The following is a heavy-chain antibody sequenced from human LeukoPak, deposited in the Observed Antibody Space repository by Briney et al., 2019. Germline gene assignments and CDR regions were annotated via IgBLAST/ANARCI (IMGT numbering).Heavy chain of an antibody. CDR1: GFTVSSNY. CDR2: ICGSGGST. CDR3: AKWDRMIVEGPDAFDI. J-gene: IGHJ3*02. Sequence: GGSLRLSCAASGFTVSSNYMSWVRQAPGKGLEWVSAICGSGGSTYYADSVKGRFTISRDNSKNTLYLQMNSLRAEDTAVYYCAKWDRMIVEGPDAFDIWGQGTMVTVSS. D-gene: IGHD3-22*01. V-gene: IGHV3-23*01.